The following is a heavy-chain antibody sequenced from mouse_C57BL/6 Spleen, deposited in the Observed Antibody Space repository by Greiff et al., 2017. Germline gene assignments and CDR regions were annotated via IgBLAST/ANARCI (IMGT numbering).Heavy chain of an antibody. CDR1: GFTFTDYE. V-gene: IGHV1-15*01. CDR2: IDPETGGT. J-gene: IGHJ3*01. Sequence: QVQLQQSGAELVRPGASVTLSCKASGFTFTDYEMHWVKQTPVHGLEWIGAIDPETGGTAYNQKFKGKVILTADKSYSTAYMELRSLTSEDSAVYYCTRYVAGKSWFAYWGQGTLVTVSA. CDR3: TRYVAGKSWFAY. D-gene: IGHD4-1*01.